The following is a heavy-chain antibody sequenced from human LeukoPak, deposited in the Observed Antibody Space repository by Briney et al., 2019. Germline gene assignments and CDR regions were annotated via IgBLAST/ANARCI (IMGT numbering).Heavy chain of an antibody. V-gene: IGHV3-23*01. CDR1: GFTFSSYV. D-gene: IGHD1-26*01. CDR2: ISGSGGST. J-gene: IGHJ4*02. CDR3: ASDFLNSGSYGSDY. Sequence: GGSLRLSCAASGFTFSSYVMSWVRQAPGKGLEWVSAISGSGGSTYYADSVKGRFTISRDNSKNTLYLQMNSLRAEDTAVYYCASDFLNSGSYGSDYWGQGTLVTVSS.